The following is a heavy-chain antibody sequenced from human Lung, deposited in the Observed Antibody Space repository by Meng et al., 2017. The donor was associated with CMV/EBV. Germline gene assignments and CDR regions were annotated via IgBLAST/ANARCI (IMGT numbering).Heavy chain of an antibody. J-gene: IGHJ4*02. V-gene: IGHV3-30*04. Sequence: GGSXRLXXAASGFTYSSYAMHWVRQAPGKGLEWVAVISYDGSNKYYADSVKGRFTISRDNSKKTMYLQMNSLRAEDTPVYYCARDPGYDSSGYPFDYWGQGTXVTVSS. D-gene: IGHD3-22*01. CDR3: ARDPGYDSSGYPFDY. CDR1: GFTYSSYA. CDR2: ISYDGSNK.